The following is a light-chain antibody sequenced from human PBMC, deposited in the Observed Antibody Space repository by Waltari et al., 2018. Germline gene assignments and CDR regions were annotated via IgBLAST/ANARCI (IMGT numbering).Light chain of an antibody. CDR2: DAS. J-gene: IGKJ1*01. CDR3: QQRSDWPPT. CDR1: QSIRTY. Sequence: EIVLTQFPATLSFSPGERATLACRARQSIRTYLAWYQHKPGQSPRLLIYDASNRARGLPSRFSGSGSGTDFTLTISSLEPEDFAVYYCQQRSDWPPTFGQGTKVEIK. V-gene: IGKV3-11*01.